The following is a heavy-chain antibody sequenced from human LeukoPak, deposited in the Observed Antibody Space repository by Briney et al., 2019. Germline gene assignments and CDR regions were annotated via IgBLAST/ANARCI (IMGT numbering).Heavy chain of an antibody. CDR3: ARNFDY. CDR2: ISWNSGSI. Sequence: GRSLRLSCAASGFTFDDYAMHWVRQAPGKGLEWVSGISWNSGSIGYADSVKGRFTISRDNAKNSLYLQMNSLRAEDTALYYCARNFDYSGQGTLVTVSS. CDR1: GFTFDDYA. V-gene: IGHV3-9*01. J-gene: IGHJ4*02.